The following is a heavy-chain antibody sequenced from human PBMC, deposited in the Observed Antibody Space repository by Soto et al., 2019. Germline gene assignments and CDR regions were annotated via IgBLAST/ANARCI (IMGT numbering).Heavy chain of an antibody. D-gene: IGHD6-19*01. CDR1: GFSLNNGEVG. CDR2: IFSNDEK. CDR3: ARILFGRSVAGGYFYMDV. V-gene: IGHV2-26*01. Sequence: VSGPTLVNPTETLTQTCTVSGFSLNNGEVGVSWIRQPPGKALEWLAHIFSNDEKSYRTSLKSRLTISEDTSKSQVVLTMTNVDPVDTATYYCARILFGRSVAGGYFYMDVWGKGTTVTVSS. J-gene: IGHJ6*03.